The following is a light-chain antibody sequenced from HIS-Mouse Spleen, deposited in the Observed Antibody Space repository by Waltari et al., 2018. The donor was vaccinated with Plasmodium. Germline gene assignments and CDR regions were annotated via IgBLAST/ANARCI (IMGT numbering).Light chain of an antibody. V-gene: IGLV2-23*01. J-gene: IGLJ2*01. CDR1: SSDVGSYNL. CDR3: CSYAGSRV. CDR2: EGS. Sequence: QSALTQPASVSGSPGQSITISCTGTSSDVGSYNLVSWYQQHPGKAPKLMFYEGSKRPAGVSILFSCSKSGNPASLTISGLQAEDEADYYCCSYAGSRVFGGGTKLTVL.